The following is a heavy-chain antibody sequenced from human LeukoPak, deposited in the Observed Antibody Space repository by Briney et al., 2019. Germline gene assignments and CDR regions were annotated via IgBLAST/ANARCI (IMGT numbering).Heavy chain of an antibody. CDR2: ISGSGSST. V-gene: IGHV3-23*01. Sequence: GGSLRLSCAVSGFTFSSYAMSWVRQAPGKGLEWVSLISGSGSSTYYADSVKGRFTISRDNSKNTLYLQMNSLRAEDTAVYYCAKASAMIVVVSKHFDYWGQGTLVTVSS. J-gene: IGHJ4*02. CDR1: GFTFSSYA. CDR3: AKASAMIVVVSKHFDY. D-gene: IGHD3-22*01.